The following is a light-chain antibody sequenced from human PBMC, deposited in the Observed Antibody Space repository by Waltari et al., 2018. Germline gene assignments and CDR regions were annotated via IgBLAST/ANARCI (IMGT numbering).Light chain of an antibody. V-gene: IGKV1-39*01. Sequence: DIQMTQSPSSLSASVGDRVTITCRASQNIARFLNWYQQRQGKAPKLLTYAASSLQSGVPSRFSGSGSGTDFTLTISSLQPEDFATYYCQQSYSTPHTFGQGTKLEIK. CDR1: QNIARF. CDR3: QQSYSTPHT. J-gene: IGKJ2*01. CDR2: AAS.